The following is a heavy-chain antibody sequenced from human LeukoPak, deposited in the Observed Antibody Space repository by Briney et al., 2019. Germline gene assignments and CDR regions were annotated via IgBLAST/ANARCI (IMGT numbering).Heavy chain of an antibody. Sequence: GGSLRLSCAAAGFTFSSYAMHWVRQAPGKGLEWVAVISYDGSNKYYADYAKRQFPISRDNSKNTLYLQMNSLRAEDTAVYYCARDQRPYYYYYGMEVWGQGTTVTVSS. J-gene: IGHJ6*01. CDR2: ISYDGSNK. CDR1: GFTFSSYA. V-gene: IGHV3-30-3*01. CDR3: ARDQRPYYYYYGMEV.